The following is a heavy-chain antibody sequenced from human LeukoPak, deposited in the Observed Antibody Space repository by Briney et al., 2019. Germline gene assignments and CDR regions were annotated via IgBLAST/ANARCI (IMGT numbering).Heavy chain of an antibody. CDR3: ARHAIYGFYNYYYYYYMDV. V-gene: IGHV4-4*09. CDR1: GGSISSFY. D-gene: IGHD2/OR15-2a*01. Sequence: SETLSLTCTVSGGSISSFYWSWIRQPPGKGLEWIGYINTIGSTNYNPSLKSRVTISVDTSKNQFSLKLTSVTAADTAVYYCARHAIYGFYNYYYYYYMDVWGRGTTVTVSS. CDR2: INTIGST. J-gene: IGHJ6*03.